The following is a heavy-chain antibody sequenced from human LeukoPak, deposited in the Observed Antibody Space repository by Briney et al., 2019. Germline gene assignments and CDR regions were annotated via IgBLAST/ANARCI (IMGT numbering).Heavy chain of an antibody. D-gene: IGHD4-23*01. Sequence: KSGPALVNPTQTLTLTCTFSGFSLKTPKMCVAWIRQPPGKALEWLGHIDWDGDDFYRTSLQTRLAISKGASENQVLLTVTDVDAIDTGTYYCARAQVQNDGGTDFNYYYLDVWGEGTTVTVSS. V-gene: IGHV2-70*17. CDR1: GFSLKTPKMC. CDR2: IDWDGDD. J-gene: IGHJ6*03. CDR3: ARAQVQNDGGTDFNYYYLDV.